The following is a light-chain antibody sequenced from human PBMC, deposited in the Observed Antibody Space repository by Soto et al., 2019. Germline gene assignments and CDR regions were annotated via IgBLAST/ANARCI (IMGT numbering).Light chain of an antibody. CDR2: KAS. Sequence: DIQMTQSPSTLSGSVGDRVTITCRASQTISSWLAWYQQKPGKAPKLLIYKASTLKSGVPSRFSGSGSGTEFTLTISRLQPDDFATYYCQQYNSYSEAVGQGTKVE. CDR3: QQYNSYSEA. CDR1: QTISSW. J-gene: IGKJ1*01. V-gene: IGKV1-5*03.